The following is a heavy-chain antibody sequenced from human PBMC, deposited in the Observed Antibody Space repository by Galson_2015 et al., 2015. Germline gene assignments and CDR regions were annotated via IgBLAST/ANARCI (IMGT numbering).Heavy chain of an antibody. V-gene: IGHV4-31*03. CDR1: GGSISSGGYY. CDR3: ARDTIRYCSGGSCYSGGYFDY. CDR2: IYYSGST. J-gene: IGHJ4*02. D-gene: IGHD2-15*01. Sequence: TLSLTCTVSGGSISSGGYYWSWIRQHPGKGLEWIGYIYYSGSTYYNPSLKSRVTISVDTSKNQFSLELSSVTAADTAVYYCARDTIRYCSGGSCYSGGYFDYWGQGTLVTVSS.